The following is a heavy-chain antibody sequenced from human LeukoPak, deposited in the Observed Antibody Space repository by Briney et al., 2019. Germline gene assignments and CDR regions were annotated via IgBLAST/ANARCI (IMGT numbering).Heavy chain of an antibody. CDR3: ARGFRRTGTTGMDV. Sequence: GASVKVSCKAPGYTFTSYGISWVRQAPGQGLEWMGWISAYNGNTNYAQKLQGRVTMTTDTSTSTAYMELRSLRSDDTAVYYCARGFRRTGTTGMDVWGQGTTVTVSS. CDR1: GYTFTSYG. CDR2: ISAYNGNT. V-gene: IGHV1-18*01. D-gene: IGHD1-7*01. J-gene: IGHJ6*02.